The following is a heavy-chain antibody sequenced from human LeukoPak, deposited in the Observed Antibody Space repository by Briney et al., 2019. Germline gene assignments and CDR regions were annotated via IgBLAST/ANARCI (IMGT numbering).Heavy chain of an antibody. CDR1: GFIFSAYT. D-gene: IGHD3-22*01. CDR2: ISSSSTYK. V-gene: IGHV3-21*01. CDR3: ARVAQYYYDSSGYYCPDY. Sequence: GGSLRLSCAASGFIFSAYTMNWVRQAPGKGLEWVSFISSSSTYKYYADSVKGGFTISRDNAQNSVYLQMNSLRAEDTAVYCCARVAQYYYDSSGYYCPDYWGQGTLVTVSS. J-gene: IGHJ4*02.